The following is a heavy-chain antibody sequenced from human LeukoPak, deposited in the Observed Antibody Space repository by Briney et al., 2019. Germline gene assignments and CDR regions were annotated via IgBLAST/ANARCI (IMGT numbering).Heavy chain of an antibody. CDR2: ISNRGTT. J-gene: IGHJ3*02. CDR3: ARERLHDTSSWYTIAQGGIFDI. Sequence: SETLSLTCIVSGGSISSGDDYWSWIRQPPGRGLEWIGYISNRGTTNYNPSLKSRLSMSVDTSENQFSLNLRSVTAADTAVYYCARERLHDTSSWYTIAQGGIFDIWGQGTMVTVSS. V-gene: IGHV4-30-4*01. D-gene: IGHD6-13*01. CDR1: GGSISSGDDY.